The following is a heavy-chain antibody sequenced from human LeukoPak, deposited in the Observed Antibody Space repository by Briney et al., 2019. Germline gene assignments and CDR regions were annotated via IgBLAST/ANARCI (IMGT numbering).Heavy chain of an antibody. D-gene: IGHD6-19*01. Sequence: GASVRVSCNASGYTFTSYGISWVRQAPGQGLEWMGWISAYNGNTNYAQKLQGRVTMTTDTSTSTAYMELRSLRSDDTAVYYCARDRHYIAVAGSFDYWGQGTLVTVSS. CDR3: ARDRHYIAVAGSFDY. CDR2: ISAYNGNT. CDR1: GYTFTSYG. J-gene: IGHJ4*02. V-gene: IGHV1-18*01.